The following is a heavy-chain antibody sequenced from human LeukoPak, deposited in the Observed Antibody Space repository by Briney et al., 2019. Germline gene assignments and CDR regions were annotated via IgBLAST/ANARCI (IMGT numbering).Heavy chain of an antibody. CDR1: GGSISSSSYY. D-gene: IGHD3-22*01. J-gene: IGHJ4*02. V-gene: IGHV4-39*07. CDR2: IYYSGST. Sequence: PSETLSLTCTVSGGSISSSSYYWGWIRQPPGKGLEWIGSIYYSGSTYYNPSLKSRVTISVDTSKNQFSLKLSSVTAADTAVYYCARGTYYYDSSGIFDYWGQGTLVTVSS. CDR3: ARGTYYYDSSGIFDY.